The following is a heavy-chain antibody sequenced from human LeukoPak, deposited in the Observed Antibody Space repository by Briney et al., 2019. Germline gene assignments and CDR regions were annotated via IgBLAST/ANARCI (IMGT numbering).Heavy chain of an antibody. D-gene: IGHD6-13*01. CDR3: AKEGGIAAAGYFDY. J-gene: IGHJ4*02. Sequence: GGSLRLSCTASGFTFSNAWMSWVRQAPGKGLEWVSVISGSGGSTYYADSVKGRFTISRDNSKNTLYLQMNSLRAEDTAVYYCAKEGGIAAAGYFDYWGQGTLVTVSS. CDR1: GFTFSNAW. V-gene: IGHV3-23*01. CDR2: ISGSGGST.